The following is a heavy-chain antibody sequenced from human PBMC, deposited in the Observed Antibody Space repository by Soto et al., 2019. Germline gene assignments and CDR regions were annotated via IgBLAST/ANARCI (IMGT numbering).Heavy chain of an antibody. J-gene: IGHJ5*02. V-gene: IGHV4-4*02. CDR3: ASPKIAFYNWFDP. CDR2: IYHSGST. CDR1: GGSMGTSNW. Sequence: SETLSLTCAVSGGSMGTSNWWSWVRQTPGRGLEWIGEIYHSGSTYYNPSLKSRVTISVDTSKNQFSLKLSSVTTADTAVYYCASPKIAFYNWFDPWGQGTLVTVSS. D-gene: IGHD3-3*02.